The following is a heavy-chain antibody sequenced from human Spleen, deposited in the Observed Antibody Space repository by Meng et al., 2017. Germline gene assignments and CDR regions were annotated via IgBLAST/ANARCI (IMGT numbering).Heavy chain of an antibody. Sequence: GGSLRLSCAASGFTFSSYAMHWVRQAPGKGLEYVSAISSNGGSTYYANSVKGRFTISRDNSKNTLYLQMGSLRAEDMAVYYCARGAQWLAYFDYWGQGTLVTVSS. V-gene: IGHV3-64*01. CDR1: GFTFSSYA. D-gene: IGHD6-19*01. J-gene: IGHJ4*02. CDR2: ISSNGGST. CDR3: ARGAQWLAYFDY.